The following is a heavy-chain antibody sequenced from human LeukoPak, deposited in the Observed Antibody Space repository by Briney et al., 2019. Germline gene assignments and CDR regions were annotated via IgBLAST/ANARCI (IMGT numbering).Heavy chain of an antibody. Sequence: ASVKVSCKASGYTLTSYGISWVRQAPGQGLEWMGWISAYNGNTNYAQKLQGRVTMTTDTSTSTAYMELRSLRSDDTAVYYCARKSQGYCSSTSCYENWFDPWGQGTLVTVSS. CDR1: GYTLTSYG. CDR2: ISAYNGNT. CDR3: ARKSQGYCSSTSCYENWFDP. V-gene: IGHV1-18*01. D-gene: IGHD2-2*01. J-gene: IGHJ5*02.